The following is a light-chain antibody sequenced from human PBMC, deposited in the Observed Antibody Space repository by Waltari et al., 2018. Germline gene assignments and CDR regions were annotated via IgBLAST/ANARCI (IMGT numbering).Light chain of an antibody. V-gene: IGLV2-8*01. CDR3: SSYAGSNNLV. CDR2: EVS. CDR1: SSDVGGYNY. Sequence: QSALTQPPSASGSPGQSVPISCTGTSSDVGGYNYVSWYQQHPGKAPKLMIYEVSKRPAWVPDRFSGSKSGNTASLTVSGLQAEDEADYYCSSYAGSNNLVFGGGTKLTVL. J-gene: IGLJ2*01.